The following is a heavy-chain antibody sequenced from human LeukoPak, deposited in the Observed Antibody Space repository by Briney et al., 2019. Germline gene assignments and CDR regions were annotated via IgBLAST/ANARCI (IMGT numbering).Heavy chain of an antibody. CDR3: AKNLWIGEVTIDY. D-gene: IGHD3-10*01. V-gene: IGHV3-30*18. CDR1: GFTCSSYG. CDR2: ISYDGSNK. Sequence: GGSLRLSGAASGFTCSSYGMHWVRQAPGKGLEGGAVISYDGSNKYYADSVKGRFTISRENSKNTLYLQMNSLIAEDTAVYYCAKNLWIGEVTIDYWGQGTLVTVSS. J-gene: IGHJ4*02.